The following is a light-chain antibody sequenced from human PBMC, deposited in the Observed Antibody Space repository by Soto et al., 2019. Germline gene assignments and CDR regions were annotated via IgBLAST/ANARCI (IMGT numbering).Light chain of an antibody. CDR1: QNIRSR. Sequence: QMPQSPSTLSASVGARVTITCRASQNIRSRLAWFQQKPGEAPKLLIYAASSLQSGVPSRFSGSGSGTDFTLTISSLQPEDFATYYCQQSYSTSWTFGQGTKVDIK. CDR3: QQSYSTSWT. CDR2: AAS. V-gene: IGKV1-39*01. J-gene: IGKJ1*01.